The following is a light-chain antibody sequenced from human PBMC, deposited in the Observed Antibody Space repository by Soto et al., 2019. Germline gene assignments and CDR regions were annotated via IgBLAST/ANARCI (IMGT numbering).Light chain of an antibody. Sequence: DIQRTQSPPTLSSSVGDTLTITCRPSETINTWLDWFQQKTGKAPKLLIYQTSTLESGVTSRFSGSGAGTEFTLTISSLQPDDFATYYCQQYNTYSGTFGRGTKVDI. CDR1: ETINTW. CDR2: QTS. CDR3: QQYNTYSGT. J-gene: IGKJ1*01. V-gene: IGKV1-5*03.